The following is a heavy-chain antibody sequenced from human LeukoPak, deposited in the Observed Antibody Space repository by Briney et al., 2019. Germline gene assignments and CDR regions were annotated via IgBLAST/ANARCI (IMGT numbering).Heavy chain of an antibody. J-gene: IGHJ3*02. Sequence: PSGTLSLTCTVSGGSISSYYWSWIRQPPGKGLEWIGYIYYSGSTNYNPSLKSRVTISVDTSKNQFSLKLSSVTAADTAVYYCAREADSSGWYGDAFDIWGQGTMVTVSS. V-gene: IGHV4-59*01. CDR2: IYYSGST. CDR1: GGSISSYY. CDR3: AREADSSGWYGDAFDI. D-gene: IGHD6-19*01.